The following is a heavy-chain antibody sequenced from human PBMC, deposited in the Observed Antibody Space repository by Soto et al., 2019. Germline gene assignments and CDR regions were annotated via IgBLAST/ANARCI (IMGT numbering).Heavy chain of an antibody. J-gene: IGHJ4*02. Sequence: QVQLQESGPGLVKPSETLSLTCTVSGGSITPYKWSWIRQSPGKGLEWIAYMYSSGSSDYNPSLNGRVTISMDTSKNQYALKLNSATAADTAVYYCAREWSGFDYWGQGILVTVSS. CDR3: AREWSGFDY. CDR2: MYSSGSS. D-gene: IGHD2-8*01. V-gene: IGHV4-59*01. CDR1: GGSITPYK.